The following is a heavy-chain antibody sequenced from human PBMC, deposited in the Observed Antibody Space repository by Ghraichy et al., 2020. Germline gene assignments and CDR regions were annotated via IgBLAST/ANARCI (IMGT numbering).Heavy chain of an antibody. CDR1: GGSISSYY. J-gene: IGHJ5*02. CDR3: ASTYYDFWSGYFWFDP. Sequence: SETLSLTCTVSGGSISSYYWSWIRQPPGKGLEWIGYIYYSGSTNYNPSLKSRVTISVDTSKNQFSLKLSSVTAADTAVYYCASTYYDFWSGYFWFDPWGQGTLVTVSS. V-gene: IGHV4-59*01. D-gene: IGHD3-3*01. CDR2: IYYSGST.